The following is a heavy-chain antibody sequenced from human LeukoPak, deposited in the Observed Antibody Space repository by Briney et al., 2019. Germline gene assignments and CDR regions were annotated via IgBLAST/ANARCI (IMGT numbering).Heavy chain of an antibody. CDR1: GFTFSSYW. V-gene: IGHV3-7*01. Sequence: GGSLRLSCAASGFTFSSYWMSWVRQAPGKGLEWVANIKQDGSEKYYVDSVKGRFTISRDNAKNSLYLQMNSLRAEDTAVYYCARDRWYYYGSGSYYTDYWGQGTLVTVSS. CDR2: IKQDGSEK. J-gene: IGHJ4*02. D-gene: IGHD3-10*01. CDR3: ARDRWYYYGSGSYYTDY.